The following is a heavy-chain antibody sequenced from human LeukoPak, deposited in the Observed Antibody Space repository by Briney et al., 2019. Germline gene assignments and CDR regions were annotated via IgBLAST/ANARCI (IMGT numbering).Heavy chain of an antibody. CDR2: IYYSGSI. Sequence: PSETLSLTCTVSGGSISSSVGYYWGWIRRPPGKGLEYIGSIYYSGSIYYNPSLRSRVTISVDTSKNQFSLKLSSVTAADTAVYYCTRTFYSSPNNWFDPWGQGTLVTVSS. D-gene: IGHD2/OR15-2a*01. CDR3: TRTFYSSPNNWFDP. J-gene: IGHJ5*02. V-gene: IGHV4-39*01. CDR1: GGSISSSVGYY.